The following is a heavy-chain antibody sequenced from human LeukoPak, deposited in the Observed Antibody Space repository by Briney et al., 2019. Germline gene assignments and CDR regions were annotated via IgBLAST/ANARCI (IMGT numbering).Heavy chain of an antibody. CDR1: GGSISSYY. Sequence: SETLSLTCTVSGGSISSYYWSWIRQPAGKGLEWIGRIYTSGSTNYNPSLKSRVAMSVDTSKNQFSLKLSSVTAADTAVYYCATTYYYDSSGYRLDYWGQGTLVTVSS. CDR3: ATTYYYDSSGYRLDY. CDR2: IYTSGST. D-gene: IGHD3-22*01. V-gene: IGHV4-4*07. J-gene: IGHJ4*02.